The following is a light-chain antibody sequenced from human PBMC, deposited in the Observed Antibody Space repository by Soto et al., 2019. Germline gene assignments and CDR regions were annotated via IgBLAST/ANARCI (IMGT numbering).Light chain of an antibody. CDR1: QDITHY. CDR3: QQYNRYPRT. CDR2: GAS. J-gene: IGKJ1*01. V-gene: IGKV1-9*01. Sequence: PSQDITHYLAWYLQKPGKAPKLLIYGASTLQSGVPSRFSGSGSGTEFTLTISSLQPDDFATYYCQQYNRYPRTFGQGTRVEI.